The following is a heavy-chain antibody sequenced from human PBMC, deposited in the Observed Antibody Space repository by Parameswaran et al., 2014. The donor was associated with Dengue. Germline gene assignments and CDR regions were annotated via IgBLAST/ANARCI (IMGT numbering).Heavy chain of an antibody. CDR2: FNPNSGDT. D-gene: IGHD1-26*01. V-gene: IGHV1-2*02. J-gene: IGHJ4*02. Sequence: WVRQAPGQGLEWMGWFNPNSGDTNYAQKFQGRVTMTRDTSISTAYMELSRLRSDDTDVYYCARVDTGSYRGSFDYWGQGTPVTVSS. CDR3: ARVDTGSYRGSFDY.